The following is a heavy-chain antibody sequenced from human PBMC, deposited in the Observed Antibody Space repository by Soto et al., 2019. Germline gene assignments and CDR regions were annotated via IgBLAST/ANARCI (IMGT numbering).Heavy chain of an antibody. Sequence: QVQLQESGPGLVKPSQTLSLTYTVSGGSISSGGYYWSWIRQHPGKGLEWIGYIYYSGSTYYNPSLKSRVTISVDTSKNQFSLKLSSVTAADTAVYYCARARDNWNYFRYFDYWGQGTLVTVSS. J-gene: IGHJ4*02. CDR1: GGSISSGGYY. D-gene: IGHD1-7*01. V-gene: IGHV4-31*03. CDR2: IYYSGST. CDR3: ARARDNWNYFRYFDY.